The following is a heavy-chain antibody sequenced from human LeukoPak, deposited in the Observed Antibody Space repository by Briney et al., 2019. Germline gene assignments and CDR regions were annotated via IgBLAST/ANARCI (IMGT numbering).Heavy chain of an antibody. Sequence: SETLSLTCGVSTGSLSGFYWSWIRQFPGKGLEWIGEINHSGTTNYNPSLKSRVTLSVDKSKNHFSLKLNSVTAADTAVYYCARLGRLRVFSDYWGQGTLVTVSP. CDR2: INHSGTT. CDR1: TGSLSGFY. V-gene: IGHV4-34*01. D-gene: IGHD2-21*02. CDR3: ARLGRLRVFSDY. J-gene: IGHJ4*02.